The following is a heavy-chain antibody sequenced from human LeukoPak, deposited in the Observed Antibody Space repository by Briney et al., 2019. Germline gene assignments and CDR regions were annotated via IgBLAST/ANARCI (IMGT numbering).Heavy chain of an antibody. CDR2: IYYSGNI. Sequence: RTSETLSLTCSVSGVSINSSTYYWGWIRQPPGKGLEWIGSIYYSGNIYYNPSLKSRITISVDTSKNQFSLKLNSVTAADTAVYYCARGTETTFEGGPYRRYNWFDPWGQGTLVTVSS. CDR1: GVSINSSTYY. CDR3: ARGTETTFEGGPYRRYNWFDP. V-gene: IGHV4-39*01. D-gene: IGHD4-17*01. J-gene: IGHJ5*02.